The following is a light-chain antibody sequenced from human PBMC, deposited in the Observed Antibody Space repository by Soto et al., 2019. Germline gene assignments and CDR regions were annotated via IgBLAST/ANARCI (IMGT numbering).Light chain of an antibody. Sequence: DIQMTQSPSTLSASVGDRVTITCRASQGISSWLAWYQQKPGKAPKLLIYKASSLESGVPSRFSGSGSGTEFTLTISSLQPDDFATFYCQQYYSYSTFGQGTKVEIK. CDR3: QQYYSYST. CDR1: QGISSW. CDR2: KAS. V-gene: IGKV1-5*03. J-gene: IGKJ1*01.